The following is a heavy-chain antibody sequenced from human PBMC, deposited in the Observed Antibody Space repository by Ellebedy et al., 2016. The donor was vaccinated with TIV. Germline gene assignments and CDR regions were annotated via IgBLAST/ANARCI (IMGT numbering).Heavy chain of an antibody. CDR1: GGSISSGSYY. CDR3: TRGHNWFDL. CDR2: ISSGGT. Sequence: LRLXCTVSGGSISSGSYYWSWVRQPAGKGLEWIGRISSGGTSYNPSLRSRVTMSVDTSKNQFSLRLTSVMVADAAVYYCTRGHNWFDLWGQGTLVIVSS. J-gene: IGHJ5*02. V-gene: IGHV4-61*02.